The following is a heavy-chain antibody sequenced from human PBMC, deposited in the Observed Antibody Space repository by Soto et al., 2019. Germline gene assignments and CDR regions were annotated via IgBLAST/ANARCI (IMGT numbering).Heavy chain of an antibody. D-gene: IGHD2-2*01. CDR2: ISGSGDTP. Sequence: GGSLRLSCAASGFTFSNYAISWVRQAPGKGLERVSIISGSGDTPYYADSVKGRFTISRDNSRNTLYLQMNSLRAGDSAKYYCAKEGTSRLYYFDYCGPGTLVTVSS. V-gene: IGHV3-23*01. CDR1: GFTFSNYA. CDR3: AKEGTSRLYYFDY. J-gene: IGHJ4*02.